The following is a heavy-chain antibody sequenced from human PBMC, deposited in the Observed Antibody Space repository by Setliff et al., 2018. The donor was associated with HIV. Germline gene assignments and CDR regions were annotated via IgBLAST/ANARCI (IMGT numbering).Heavy chain of an antibody. CDR2: IDHGGST. CDR3: ARKQQVRWAWMPSHYNYGLDV. J-gene: IGHJ6*02. CDR1: GEPFSNYY. Sequence: SETLSLTCTVYGEPFSNYYWSWIRQPPGKGLEWIGEIDHGGSTRYNPSLKGRITMSVDTSKNQFSLRLSPVTAADTAVCYCARKQQVRWAWMPSHYNYGLDVWGPGTTVTVSS. V-gene: IGHV4-34*01. D-gene: IGHD1-1*01.